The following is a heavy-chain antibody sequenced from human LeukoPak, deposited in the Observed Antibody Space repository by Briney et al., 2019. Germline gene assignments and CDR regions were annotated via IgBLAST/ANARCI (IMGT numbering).Heavy chain of an antibody. D-gene: IGHD4-17*01. Sequence: SETLSLTCTVSGGSIRSYYWSWIRQPPGKGLEWIGYIYYSGSTNYNPSLKSRVSISVDTSKNQFSLKLSCVTASDTAVYYCARTGSTVTMLYPFDHWGQGTLVTVSS. CDR2: IYYSGST. CDR1: GGSIRSYY. J-gene: IGHJ4*02. V-gene: IGHV4-59*01. CDR3: ARTGSTVTMLYPFDH.